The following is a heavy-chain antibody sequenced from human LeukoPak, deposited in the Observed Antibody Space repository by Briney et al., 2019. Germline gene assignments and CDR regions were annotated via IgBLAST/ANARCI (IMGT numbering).Heavy chain of an antibody. J-gene: IGHJ6*03. CDR2: ISSSSSNI. CDR3: ARSPVGYYYYYYYMDV. CDR1: GFTFSSYS. V-gene: IGHV3-48*04. D-gene: IGHD1-26*01. Sequence: GGSLRLSCAASGFTFSSYSMNWVCQAPGKGLEWVSYISSSSSNIYYADSVKGRFTISRDNAKNSLYLQMNSLRAEDTAVYYCARSPVGYYYYYYYMDVWGKGTTVTDSS.